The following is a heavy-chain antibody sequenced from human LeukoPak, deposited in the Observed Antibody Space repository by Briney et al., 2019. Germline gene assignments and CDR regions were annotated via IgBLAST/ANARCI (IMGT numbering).Heavy chain of an antibody. J-gene: IGHJ4*02. CDR1: GFTFSTYW. Sequence: GGSLRLSCAASGFTFSTYWMHWVRQAPGKGLVWVSRINSDGSSTSYADSVKGRFTISRDNAKNTLYLQMNSLRAEDTAVYYCARDLGDSSGYYLYYFDYWGQGTLVTVSS. CDR3: ARDLGDSSGYYLYYFDY. CDR2: INSDGSST. D-gene: IGHD3-22*01. V-gene: IGHV3-74*01.